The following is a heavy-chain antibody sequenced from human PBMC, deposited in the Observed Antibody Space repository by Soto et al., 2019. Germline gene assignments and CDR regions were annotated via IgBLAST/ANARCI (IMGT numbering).Heavy chain of an antibody. CDR3: ARSHSSSWGGYYYYGMDV. J-gene: IGHJ6*02. D-gene: IGHD6-13*01. CDR1: GFTFSSYD. CDR2: IGTAGDT. Sequence: GGSLRLSCAASGFTFSSYDMHWVRQATGKGLEWVSAIGTAGDTYYPGSVKGRFTISRENAKNSLYLQMNSLRAGDTAVYYCARSHSSSWGGYYYYGMDVCGQGTTGTVS. V-gene: IGHV3-13*01.